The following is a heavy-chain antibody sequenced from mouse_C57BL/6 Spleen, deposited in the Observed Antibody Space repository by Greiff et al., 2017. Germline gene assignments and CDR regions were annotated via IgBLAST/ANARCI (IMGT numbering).Heavy chain of an antibody. D-gene: IGHD4-1*01. CDR1: GFSLTSYA. Sequence: QVQLKESGPGLVAPSQSLSITCTVSGFSLTSYAISWVRQPPGKGLEWLGVIWTGGGTNYNSALKSRLSISKDNSKSQVFLKMNSLQTDDTARYYCARNKNWAWGYYAMDYWGQGTSVTVSA. CDR2: IWTGGGT. CDR3: ARNKNWAWGYYAMDY. J-gene: IGHJ4*01. V-gene: IGHV2-9-1*01.